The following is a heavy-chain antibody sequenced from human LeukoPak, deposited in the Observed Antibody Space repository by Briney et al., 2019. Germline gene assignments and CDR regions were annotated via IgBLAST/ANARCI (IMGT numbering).Heavy chain of an antibody. CDR3: ARDAITHYDSSGSLPLSFDY. V-gene: IGHV3-21*01. Sequence: GGSPRLSCAASGFTFSSYSMNWVRQAPGKGLEWVSSISSSSSYIYYADSVKGRFTISRDNAKNSLYLQMNSLRAEDTAVYYCARDAITHYDSSGSLPLSFDYWGQGTLVTVSS. CDR2: ISSSSSYI. J-gene: IGHJ4*02. D-gene: IGHD3-22*01. CDR1: GFTFSSYS.